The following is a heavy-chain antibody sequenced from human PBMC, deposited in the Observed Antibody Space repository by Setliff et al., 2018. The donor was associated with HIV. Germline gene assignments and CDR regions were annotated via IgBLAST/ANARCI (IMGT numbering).Heavy chain of an antibody. CDR1: GDSIGTYY. CDR2: IYYSGST. CDR3: VRASDLNYYGMDV. J-gene: IGHJ6*02. V-gene: IGHV4-59*12. Sequence: PSETLSLTCSVSGDSIGTYYWNWIRQPPGKGLEWIGYIYYSGSTYYNPSLKSRVTISVDTSKNQFSLKLGSVTAADTAVYYCVRASDLNYYGMDVWGQGTTVTVSS.